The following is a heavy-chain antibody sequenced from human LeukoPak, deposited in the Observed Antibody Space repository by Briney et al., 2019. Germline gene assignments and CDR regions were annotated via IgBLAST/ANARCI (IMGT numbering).Heavy chain of an antibody. Sequence: PGRSLRLSCAASGFTFSDYELNWVRQAPGKGLEWVSYISSSGTTIYYADSVRGRFTISRDNAGNSLYLQMNTLRVEDTALYYCARGRRSSSIWYLDYWGQGTLVTVSS. D-gene: IGHD6-13*01. CDR2: ISSSGTTI. J-gene: IGHJ4*02. CDR1: GFTFSDYE. CDR3: ARGRRSSSIWYLDY. V-gene: IGHV3-48*03.